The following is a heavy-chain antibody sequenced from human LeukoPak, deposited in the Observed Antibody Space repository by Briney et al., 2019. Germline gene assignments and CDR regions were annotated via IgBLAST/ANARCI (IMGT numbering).Heavy chain of an antibody. CDR3: ARAAGLLVPDY. CDR1: GFSVSIYS. V-gene: IGHV3-21*01. D-gene: IGHD6-13*01. Sequence: GGCLRLSWAPSGFSVSIYSVDWVRQPAGDLLGWVSYISSSSSYIYYADSVKGRFNISRDNAKDSLYLQMNSLRAEDTAVYYCARAAGLLVPDYWGQGTLVTVSS. J-gene: IGHJ4*02. CDR2: ISSSSSYI.